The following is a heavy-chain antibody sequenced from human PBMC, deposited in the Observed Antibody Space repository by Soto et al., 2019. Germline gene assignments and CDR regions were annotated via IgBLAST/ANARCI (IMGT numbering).Heavy chain of an antibody. CDR3: ARAEPAQYNWNRPLRY. V-gene: IGHV1-69*10. J-gene: IGHJ4*02. CDR1: GGTFSSYA. D-gene: IGHD1-20*01. CDR2: IIPILGIA. Sequence: ASVKVSCKASGGTFSSYAISWVRQAPGQGLEWMGGIIPILGIANYAQKFQGRVTITADKSTSTAYMELSSLRSEDTAVYYCARAEPAQYNWNRPLRYWGQGTLVTVSS.